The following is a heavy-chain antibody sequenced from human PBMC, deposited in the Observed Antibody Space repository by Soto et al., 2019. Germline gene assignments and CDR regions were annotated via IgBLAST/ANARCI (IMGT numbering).Heavy chain of an antibody. CDR1: GLTSRDSD. V-gene: IGHV3-11*06. CDR2: ISGTSDSI. D-gene: IGHD6-13*01. CDR3: ARVGVVTAAGTSDY. J-gene: IGHJ4*02. Sequence: SLSHAATGLTSRDSDKNWIPPNQGKGLEWVAYISGTSDSIPYADSVKGRFTISRDNAKNSLYLQMNSLRAEDTTVYYCARVGVVTAAGTSDYWGQGTLV.